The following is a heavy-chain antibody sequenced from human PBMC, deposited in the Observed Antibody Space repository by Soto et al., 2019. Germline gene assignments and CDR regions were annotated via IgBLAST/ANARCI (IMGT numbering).Heavy chain of an antibody. CDR3: ASFDILTGYYQYNWFDP. CDR2: ISYDGSNK. Sequence: RGSLRLSCAASGFTFSSYAMHWVRQAPGKGLEWVAVISYDGSNKYYADSVKGRFTISRDNSKNTLYLQMNSLRAEDTAVYYCASFDILTGYYQYNWFDPWGQGTLVTVSS. D-gene: IGHD3-9*01. J-gene: IGHJ5*02. CDR1: GFTFSSYA. V-gene: IGHV3-30-3*01.